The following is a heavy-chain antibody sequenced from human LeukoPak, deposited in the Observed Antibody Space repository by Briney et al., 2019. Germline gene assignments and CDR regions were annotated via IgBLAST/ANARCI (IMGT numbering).Heavy chain of an antibody. J-gene: IGHJ4*02. CDR1: GGSISTYY. CDR3: AREDSGGSGSWDY. CDR2: IYYSGST. D-gene: IGHD3-10*01. Sequence: PSETLSLTCTVSGGSISTYYWSWIRQPPGKGLEWIGYIYYSGSTSYNPSLKSRVTISVDTSKNQFSLKLNSVTAADTAVYYCAREDSGGSGSWDYWGQGTLVTVSS. V-gene: IGHV4-59*12.